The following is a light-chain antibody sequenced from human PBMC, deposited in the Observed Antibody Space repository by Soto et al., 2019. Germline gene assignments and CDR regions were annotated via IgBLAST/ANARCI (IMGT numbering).Light chain of an antibody. CDR2: KAS. Sequence: DIQMTQSPSTLSASVGDRVTITCRASQSISTWLAWYQQEPGKAPKLLIHKASSLQSGVPSRFSGSGSGTDFTLTISRLHADDFATYYCQQYNSYPPTFGQGTKVDIK. V-gene: IGKV1-5*03. CDR3: QQYNSYPPT. J-gene: IGKJ1*01. CDR1: QSISTW.